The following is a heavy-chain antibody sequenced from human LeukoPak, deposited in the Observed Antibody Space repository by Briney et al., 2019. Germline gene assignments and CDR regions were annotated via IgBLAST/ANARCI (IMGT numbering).Heavy chain of an antibody. J-gene: IGHJ5*02. V-gene: IGHV7-4-1*02. CDR3: ARVTGPDYSSSRYWFDP. CDR1: GYTFTKYA. Sequence: ASVNVSCKAYGYTFTKYAMNWVRQAPGQGLEWMGWINTNTGNPTYAQGFTGRFVFSLDTSVSTAYLQISSLKAEDTAVYYCARVTGPDYSSSRYWFDPWGQGTLVTVSS. CDR2: INTNTGNP. D-gene: IGHD6-13*01.